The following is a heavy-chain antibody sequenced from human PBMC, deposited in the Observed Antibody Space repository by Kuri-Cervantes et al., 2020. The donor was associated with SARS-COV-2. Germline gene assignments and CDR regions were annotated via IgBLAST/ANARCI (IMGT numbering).Heavy chain of an antibody. CDR1: GYTFTSYG. CDR3: ARGGSSSWSLGEEYYFDY. CDR2: IIPIFGTA. V-gene: IGHV1-69*13. Sequence: SVKVSCKASGYTFTSYGISWVRQAPGQGLEWMGWIIPIFGTANYAQKFQGRVTITADESTSTAYMELSSLRSEDTAVYYCARGGSSSWSLGEEYYFDYWGQGTLVTVSS. J-gene: IGHJ4*02. D-gene: IGHD6-13*01.